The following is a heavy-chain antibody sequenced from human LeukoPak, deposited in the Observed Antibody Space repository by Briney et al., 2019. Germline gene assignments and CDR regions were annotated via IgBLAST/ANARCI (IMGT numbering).Heavy chain of an antibody. CDR3: ARQYISGWFFDY. CDR2: ISAYNGNT. CDR1: GYTFTNYG. Sequence: ASVKVSCKASGYTFTNYGISWVRQAPGQGLEWMGWISAYNGNTNYAQKFQGRVTMTTDTSTSTGYMELRSLRSDDTAVYYCARQYISGWFFDYWGQGALVTVYS. D-gene: IGHD6-19*01. J-gene: IGHJ4*02. V-gene: IGHV1-18*01.